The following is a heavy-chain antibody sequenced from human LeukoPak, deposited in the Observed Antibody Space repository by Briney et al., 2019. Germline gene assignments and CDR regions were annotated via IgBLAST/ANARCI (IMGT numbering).Heavy chain of an antibody. V-gene: IGHV3-30*02. CDR2: IQYDGSNE. D-gene: IGHD3-10*01. J-gene: IGHJ4*02. Sequence: PGGSLRLSCAASRFTFSSYGMHWVRQAPGKGLEWVAYIQYDGSNEQYADSVKGRFTISRDNAKNALYLQMNSLRAEDTAVYYCAKDLHYGSADYWGQGTLVTVSS. CDR3: AKDLHYGSADY. CDR1: RFTFSSYG.